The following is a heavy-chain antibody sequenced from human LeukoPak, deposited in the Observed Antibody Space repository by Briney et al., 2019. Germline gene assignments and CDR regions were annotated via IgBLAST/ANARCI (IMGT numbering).Heavy chain of an antibody. CDR2: ISYDGSNK. CDR1: GFTFSSYG. J-gene: IGHJ4*02. D-gene: IGHD1-26*01. CDR3: AKGDTTWELPHDD. Sequence: GGSLRLSCAASGFTFSSYGMHWVRQAPGKGLEWVAVISYDGSNKYYADSVKGRFTISRDKSKNTLYLQMNSLRAEDTAVYYCAKGDTTWELPHDDWGQGILVTVSS. V-gene: IGHV3-30*18.